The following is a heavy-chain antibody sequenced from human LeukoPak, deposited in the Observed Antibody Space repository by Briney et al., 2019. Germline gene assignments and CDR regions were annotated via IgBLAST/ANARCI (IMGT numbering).Heavy chain of an antibody. CDR3: ARSDSGSYPLDY. CDR2: IYYSGST. CDR1: GGSISSYY. D-gene: IGHD1-26*01. Sequence: PSETLSLTCTVSGGSISSYYWSWIRQPPGKGLEWIGYIYYSGSTNYNPSLKSRVTISVDTSKNQFSLKLSSVTAADTAAYYCARSDSGSYPLDYWGQGTLVTVSS. V-gene: IGHV4-59*08. J-gene: IGHJ4*02.